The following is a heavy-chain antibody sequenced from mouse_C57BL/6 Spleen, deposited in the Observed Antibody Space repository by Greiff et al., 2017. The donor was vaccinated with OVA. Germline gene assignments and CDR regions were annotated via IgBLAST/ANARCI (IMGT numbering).Heavy chain of an antibody. D-gene: IGHD4-1*01. J-gene: IGHJ2*01. CDR2: ISSGGSYT. V-gene: IGHV5-6*01. CDR1: GFTFSSYG. Sequence: EVHLVESGGDLVKPGGSLKLSCAASGFTFSSYGMSWVRQTPDKRLEWVATISSGGSYTYYPDSVKGRFTISRDNAKNTLYLQMSSLKSEDTAMYYCARDWDYWGQGTTLTVYS. CDR3: ARDWDY.